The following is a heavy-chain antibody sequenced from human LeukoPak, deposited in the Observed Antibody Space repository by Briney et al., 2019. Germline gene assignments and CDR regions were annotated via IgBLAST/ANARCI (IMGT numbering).Heavy chain of an antibody. CDR2: ISSSSSYI. D-gene: IGHD5-18*01. CDR3: ARDLRIQLWPDDY. Sequence: GGSLRLSCAASGFTFSSYWMSWVRQAPGKGLEWVSSISSSSSYIYYADSVKGRFPITRDNAKNSLYLQMNSLRAEDTAVYYCARDLRIQLWPDDYWGQGTLVTVSS. V-gene: IGHV3-21*01. J-gene: IGHJ4*02. CDR1: GFTFSSYW.